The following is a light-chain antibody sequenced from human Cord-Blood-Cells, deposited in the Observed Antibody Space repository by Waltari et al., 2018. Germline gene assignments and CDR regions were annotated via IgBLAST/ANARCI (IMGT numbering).Light chain of an antibody. CDR1: NIGSKS. Sequence: SYVLTQPPSVSVAPGKTARITCGGNNIGSKSGHWYQQKPGQAPVLVIYYDSDRPSGIPERCSGSNSGNTATLTSSRVEAGDEADYYCQVWDSSSDHYVFGTGTKVTVL. J-gene: IGLJ1*01. CDR2: YDS. CDR3: QVWDSSSDHYV. V-gene: IGLV3-21*04.